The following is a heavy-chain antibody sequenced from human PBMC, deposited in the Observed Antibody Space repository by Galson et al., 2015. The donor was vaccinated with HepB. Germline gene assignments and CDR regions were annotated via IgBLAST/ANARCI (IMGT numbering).Heavy chain of an antibody. D-gene: IGHD2-8*01. CDR1: GGTFSSYA. Sequence: SVKVSCKASGGTFSSYAISWVRQAPGQGLEWMGGIIPIFGTANYAQKFQGRVTITADESTSTAYMELSSLRSEDTAVYYCARVGSETCTNGVCPPDYWGQGTLVTVSS. CDR2: IIPIFGTA. J-gene: IGHJ4*02. V-gene: IGHV1-69*13. CDR3: ARVGSETCTNGVCPPDY.